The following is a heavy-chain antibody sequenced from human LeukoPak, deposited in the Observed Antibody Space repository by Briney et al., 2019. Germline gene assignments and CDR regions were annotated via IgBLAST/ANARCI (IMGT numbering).Heavy chain of an antibody. CDR3: ARAAGSSSWLYYFDY. D-gene: IGHD6-13*01. J-gene: IGHJ4*02. V-gene: IGHV3-21*04. Sequence: GGSLRLSRASSRFTFSSYSMNWVRQAPGKGLEWVSSISSSSSYIYYADSAKGRFTISRDNAKNSLYLQMNSLRAEDTGVYYCARAAGSSSWLYYFDYWGQGTLVTVSS. CDR1: RFTFSSYS. CDR2: ISSSSSYI.